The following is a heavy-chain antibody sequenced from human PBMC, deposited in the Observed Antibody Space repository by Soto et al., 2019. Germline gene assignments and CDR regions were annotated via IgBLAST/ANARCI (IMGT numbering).Heavy chain of an antibody. CDR2: ISSSGSTI. CDR1: GFTFSDYY. V-gene: IGHV3-11*01. CDR3: ARAQTPRGYSYGYPPAFDY. D-gene: IGHD5-18*01. Sequence: PGGSLRLSCAASGFTFSDYYMSWIRQAPGKGLEWVSYISSSGSTIYYADSVKGRFTISRDNAKNSLYLQMNSLRAEDTAVYYCARAQTPRGYSYGYPPAFDYWGQGTLVTVSS. J-gene: IGHJ4*02.